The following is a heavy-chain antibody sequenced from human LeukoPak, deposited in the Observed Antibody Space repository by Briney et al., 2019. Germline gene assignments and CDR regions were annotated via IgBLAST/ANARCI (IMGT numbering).Heavy chain of an antibody. V-gene: IGHV4-30-4*01. D-gene: IGHD1-14*01. CDR2: IYYSGST. J-gene: IGHJ6*02. CDR3: ARAEPRKNYYYYYGMDV. CDR1: GGSISSGDYY. Sequence: SENLSLTCTVSGGSISSGDYYWSWIRQPPGKGLEWIGYIYYSGSTYYNPSLKSRVTISVDTSKNQFSLKLSSVTAADTAVYYCARAEPRKNYYYYYGMDVWGQGTTVTVSS.